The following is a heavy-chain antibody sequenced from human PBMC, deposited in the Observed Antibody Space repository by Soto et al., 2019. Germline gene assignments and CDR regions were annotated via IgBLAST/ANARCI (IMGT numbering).Heavy chain of an antibody. CDR3: ARDMGAAAGREYYFDY. CDR2: IYHSGST. J-gene: IGHJ4*02. Sequence: QVQLQESGPGLVKPSGTLSLTCAVSVGSISSSNCWPWVRQPPGKGLEWIGEIYHSGSTNYNPSLKSRVTISVDKSKNQFSLKLSSVTAADTAVYYCARDMGAAAGREYYFDYWGQGTLVTVSS. V-gene: IGHV4-4*02. D-gene: IGHD6-13*01. CDR1: VGSISSSNC.